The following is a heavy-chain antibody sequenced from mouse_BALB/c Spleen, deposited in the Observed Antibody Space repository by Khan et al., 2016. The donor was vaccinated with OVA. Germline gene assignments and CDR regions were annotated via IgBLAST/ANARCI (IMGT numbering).Heavy chain of an antibody. V-gene: IGHV1S136*01. CDR1: GYTFTNYV. CDR3: ARGNWQSYYFDY. J-gene: IGHJ2*01. D-gene: IGHD4-1*01. Sequence: VQLKQSGPELVKPGASVKMSCKASGYTFTNYVLHWVKQKPGQGLEWIGYINPYNGGTKYNEKFKGKATLASDKSSITAYMDLSSLTSEDSAGYYCARGNWQSYYFDYWGPGTTLTLSS. CDR2: INPYNGGT.